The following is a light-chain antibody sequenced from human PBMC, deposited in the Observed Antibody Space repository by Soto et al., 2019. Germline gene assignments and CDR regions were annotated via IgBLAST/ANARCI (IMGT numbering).Light chain of an antibody. CDR3: QQYGSSSYT. V-gene: IGKV3-20*01. CDR1: QSISSSY. Sequence: EIVLTQSPGTLSLSPGERATLSCRASQSISSSYLAWYQQKPGQAPSLLIYAASSRATGIPDRFSGSGSGTAFTLTISRLEPEDFAVYYCQQYGSSSYTFGQGTQLEIK. CDR2: AAS. J-gene: IGKJ2*01.